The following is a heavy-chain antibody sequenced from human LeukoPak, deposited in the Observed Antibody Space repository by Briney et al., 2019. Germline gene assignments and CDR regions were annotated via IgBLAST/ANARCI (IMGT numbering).Heavy chain of an antibody. J-gene: IGHJ3*02. V-gene: IGHV4-31*03. D-gene: IGHD2-21*02. CDR1: GGSISSGNYY. CDR2: IYYSGST. CDR3: TRHRIVVVTGGRAFDS. Sequence: SQTLSLTCTVSGGSISSGNYYWSWIRQHPGKGLEWIGYIYYSGSTYYNPSLKSRVTISVDTSKNQFSLKLSSVTAADTAVYYCTRHRIVVVTGGRAFDSWGQGTMVTVSS.